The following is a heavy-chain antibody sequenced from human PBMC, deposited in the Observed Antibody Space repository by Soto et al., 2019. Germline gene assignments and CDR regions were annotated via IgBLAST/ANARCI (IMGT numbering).Heavy chain of an antibody. D-gene: IGHD3-22*01. CDR1: GYSFTSYW. J-gene: IGHJ3*02. Sequence: LKISCKGSGYSFTSYWIGWVRQMPGKGLEWMGIIYPGDSDTRYSPSFQGQVTISADKSISTAYLQWSSLKASDTAMYYCARDTYYYDSSGYYPSHAFDIWGQGTMVTVSS. CDR2: IYPGDSDT. CDR3: ARDTYYYDSSGYYPSHAFDI. V-gene: IGHV5-51*01.